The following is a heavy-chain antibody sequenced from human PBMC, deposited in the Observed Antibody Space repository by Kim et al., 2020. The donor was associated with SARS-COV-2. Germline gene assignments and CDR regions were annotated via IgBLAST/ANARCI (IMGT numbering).Heavy chain of an antibody. CDR2: IYYSGST. CDR3: AREVYYGSGSYPAHFDY. J-gene: IGHJ4*02. CDR1: GGSISSGGYY. D-gene: IGHD3-10*01. Sequence: SETLSLTCTVSGGSISSGGYYWSWIRQHPGKGLEWIGYIYYSGSTYYNPSLKSRVTISVDTSKNQFSLKLSSVTAADTAVYYCAREVYYGSGSYPAHFDYWGQGTLVTVSS. V-gene: IGHV4-31*03.